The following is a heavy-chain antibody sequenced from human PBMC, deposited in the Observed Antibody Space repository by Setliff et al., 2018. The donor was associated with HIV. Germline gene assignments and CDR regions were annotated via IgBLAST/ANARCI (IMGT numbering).Heavy chain of an antibody. D-gene: IGHD3-16*01. V-gene: IGHV4-59*08. CDR2: VYYNGNI. CDR1: GGSLSDYY. CDR3: AKTVVGDSYALPNDAFDI. J-gene: IGHJ3*02. Sequence: PSETLSLTCTVSGGSLSDYYWSWIRQAPGKGLEWIGYVYYNGNINYNPSLRSRVTMSVDTSKNRFSLKLSSVTAFDTAVYYCAKTVVGDSYALPNDAFDIWGQGTMVTVSS.